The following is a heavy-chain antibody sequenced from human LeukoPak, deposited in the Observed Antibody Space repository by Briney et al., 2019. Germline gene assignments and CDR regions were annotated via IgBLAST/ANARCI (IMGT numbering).Heavy chain of an antibody. D-gene: IGHD3-10*01. V-gene: IGHV3-23*01. Sequence: GGSLRLSCAASGFTFSSYAMSWVRQAPGRGLECISGFSGSGGSTYYADSVKGRFTISRDNSKNTLYLQMSSLRAEDTAVYYCAKQEDIWFGELLPVDYWGQGTLVTVSS. J-gene: IGHJ4*02. CDR1: GFTFSSYA. CDR2: FSGSGGST. CDR3: AKQEDIWFGELLPVDY.